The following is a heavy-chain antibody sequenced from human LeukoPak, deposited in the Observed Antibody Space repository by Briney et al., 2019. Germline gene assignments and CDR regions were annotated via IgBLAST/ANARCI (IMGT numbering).Heavy chain of an antibody. CDR2: IRYDGSNK. D-gene: IGHD2/OR15-2a*01. V-gene: IGHV3-30*02. CDR3: AKDSVREVLAQSYMDV. J-gene: IGHJ6*03. Sequence: PGGSVRLSCAASGFTFSSYGMHWVREAPGKGLEGVAHIRYDGSNKYYADSVKGRFTISRDNSKNTLYLQMNSLRAEDTAVYYCAKDSVREVLAQSYMDVWGKGTTVTVSS. CDR1: GFTFSSYG.